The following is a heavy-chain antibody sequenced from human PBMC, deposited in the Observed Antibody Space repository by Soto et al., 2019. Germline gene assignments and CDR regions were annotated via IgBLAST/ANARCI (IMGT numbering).Heavy chain of an antibody. CDR1: GYTFTSYA. V-gene: IGHV1-3*01. CDR2: INAGNGNT. J-gene: IGHJ6*03. Sequence: ASVKVSCKASGYTFTSYAMHWVRQAPGQRLEWMGWINAGNGNTKYSQKFQGRVTITRDTSASTAYMELSSLRSEDTAVYYCARDLTSYYYYYYMDVWGKGTTVTVSS. CDR3: ARDLTSYYYYYYMDV.